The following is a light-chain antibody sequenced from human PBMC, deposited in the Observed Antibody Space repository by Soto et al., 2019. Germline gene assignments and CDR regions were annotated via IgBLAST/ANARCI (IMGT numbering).Light chain of an antibody. J-gene: IGLJ2*01. CDR2: SDS. Sequence: SYELAQPHSVSVATAQMARITCGGHSIGNKAVHWFQQKPGQDPVLVIYSDSKRPSGIPERFSGSNPGNTATLTINRIEAGDEADYHCQVWDISSDHRVFGGGTKLTVL. CDR3: QVWDISSDHRV. V-gene: IGLV3-12*02. CDR1: SIGNKA.